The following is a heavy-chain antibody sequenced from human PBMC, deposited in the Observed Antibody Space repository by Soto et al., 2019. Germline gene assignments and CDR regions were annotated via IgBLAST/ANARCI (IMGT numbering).Heavy chain of an antibody. V-gene: IGHV4-34*01. D-gene: IGHD1-26*01. J-gene: IGHJ4*02. CDR2: INDSGST. Sequence: QVQLQQWGAGLLKPSETLSLTCAVYGGSFSGYYWSWIRQPPGKGLEWIGEINDSGSTHYNPSLKMRVTISVDTSKNQFSLKMSSMTAADTAVYYCARGLVGSTLGLIDSWGQGTRVTVSS. CDR3: ARGLVGSTLGLIDS. CDR1: GGSFSGYY.